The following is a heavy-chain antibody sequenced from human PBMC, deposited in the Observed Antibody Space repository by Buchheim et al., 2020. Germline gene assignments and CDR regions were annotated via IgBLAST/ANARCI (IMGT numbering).Heavy chain of an antibody. Sequence: QVQLAESGGGAVQPGGSLRLSCAASGFRFSSYGMHWVRQAPGKGLEWLGAIWYDGSNKFHADSVKGRYIISRDNSKNMLYLQMSSLRAEDTAVYYCARDRSWPAGHFDLWGQGAL. CDR3: ARDRSWPAGHFDL. CDR2: IWYDGSNK. D-gene: IGHD1-14*01. V-gene: IGHV3-33*01. J-gene: IGHJ4*02. CDR1: GFRFSSYG.